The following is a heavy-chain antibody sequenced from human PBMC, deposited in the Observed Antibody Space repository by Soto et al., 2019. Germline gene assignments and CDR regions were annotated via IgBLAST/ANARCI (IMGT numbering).Heavy chain of an antibody. V-gene: IGHV3-23*01. Sequence: EEQLLESGGGLVQPGGSLRLSCAASGFTFSRYGMSWVRQAPGKGLEWVSSINAGGGTTYYADSVRGRFTISRDNSKNTLFLQMSSLRVEDTAAYYCAPRMVRGVNVHYYMDVWGKGTTVTVSS. CDR3: APRMVRGVNVHYYMDV. D-gene: IGHD3-10*01. CDR1: GFTFSRYG. J-gene: IGHJ6*03. CDR2: INAGGGTT.